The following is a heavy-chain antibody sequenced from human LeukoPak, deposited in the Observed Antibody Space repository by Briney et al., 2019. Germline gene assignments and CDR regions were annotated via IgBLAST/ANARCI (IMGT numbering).Heavy chain of an antibody. Sequence: GGSLRLSCAASGFTFSSYSMNWVRQAPGKGLEWVSYISSSSSTIYYADSVKGRFTISRDNAKNSLYLQMNSLRAEDTALYYCARAWVVPAFDYWGQGTLVTVSS. CDR3: ARAWVVPAFDY. CDR1: GFTFSSYS. CDR2: ISSSSSTI. J-gene: IGHJ4*02. D-gene: IGHD6-19*01. V-gene: IGHV3-48*04.